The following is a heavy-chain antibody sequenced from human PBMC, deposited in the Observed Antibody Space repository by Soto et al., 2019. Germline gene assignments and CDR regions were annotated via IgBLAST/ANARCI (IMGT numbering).Heavy chain of an antibody. CDR3: ARGDSPYVWFNEF. J-gene: IGHJ4*02. V-gene: IGHV1-69*01. D-gene: IGHD3-16*01. Sequence: QAQLVQSGAEVKKPGSSVKVSCKDSGGLFSSYAISWVRQAPGQGLAWMGGIIPVFDTPYYAQKFQGRVTITADESTNTAYLELSSLRSDDTAMYYCARGDSPYVWFNEFWGQGSRVTVSS. CDR1: GGLFSSYA. CDR2: IIPVFDTP.